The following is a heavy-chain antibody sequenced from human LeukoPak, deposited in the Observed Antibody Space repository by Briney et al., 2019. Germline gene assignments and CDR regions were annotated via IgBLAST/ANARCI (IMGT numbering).Heavy chain of an antibody. Sequence: GGSLRLSCAASGFTFSSYGMHWVRQAPGKGLEWVAVIWYDGSNKYYVDSVKGRFTISRDTSKNTLYVQMNSLRAEDTAVYYCAKSDYYDSSGYYYGSDYWGQGTLVTVSS. D-gene: IGHD3-22*01. CDR1: GFTFSSYG. J-gene: IGHJ4*02. V-gene: IGHV3-33*06. CDR3: AKSDYYDSSGYYYGSDY. CDR2: IWYDGSNK.